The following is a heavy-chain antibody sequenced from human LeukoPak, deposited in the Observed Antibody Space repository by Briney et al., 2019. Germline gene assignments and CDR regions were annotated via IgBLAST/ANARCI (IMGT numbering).Heavy chain of an antibody. Sequence: GGSLRLSCGASGFTFSSYWMHWVRQAPGKGLVWISRINSDGSTTSYADSVKGRFTISRDNAKNTLYLQMNSLRAEDTAVYYCARVKRDCSGGSCYSYDYWGQGTLVTVSS. CDR1: GFTFSSYW. CDR3: ARVKRDCSGGSCYSYDY. V-gene: IGHV3-74*01. J-gene: IGHJ4*02. D-gene: IGHD2-15*01. CDR2: INSDGSTT.